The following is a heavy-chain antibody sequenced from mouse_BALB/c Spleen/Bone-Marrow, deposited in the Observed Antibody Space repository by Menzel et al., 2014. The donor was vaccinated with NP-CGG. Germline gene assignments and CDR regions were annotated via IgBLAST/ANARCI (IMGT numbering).Heavy chain of an antibody. J-gene: IGHJ4*01. CDR2: INPSNGRT. CDR1: GYTFTSYW. V-gene: IGHV1S81*02. Sequence: QVQLQQSGAELVKPGDSVKLSCKASGYTFTSYWMHWVKQRPGQGLEWIGEINPSNGRTNYNEKFKSKATLTVDKSSSTAYMQLSSLTSEDSAVYYCARSDGYYPYYYAMDYWGQGTSVTVSS. CDR3: ARSDGYYPYYYAMDY. D-gene: IGHD2-3*01.